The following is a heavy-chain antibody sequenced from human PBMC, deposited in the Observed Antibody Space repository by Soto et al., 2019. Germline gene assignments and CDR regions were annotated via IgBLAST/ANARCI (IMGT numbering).Heavy chain of an antibody. CDR2: IIPILGIA. CDR3: ARDGSWDY. D-gene: IGHD5-12*01. Sequence: QVQLVQSGAEVKKPGSSVKVSCKASGGTFSSYTISWVRQAPGQGLEWMGRIIPILGIANYAQKFQGRVTITAEKSKSTAYMELSSLESEDTAVYYCARDGSWDYWGQGTLVTVSS. V-gene: IGHV1-69*08. J-gene: IGHJ4*02. CDR1: GGTFSSYT.